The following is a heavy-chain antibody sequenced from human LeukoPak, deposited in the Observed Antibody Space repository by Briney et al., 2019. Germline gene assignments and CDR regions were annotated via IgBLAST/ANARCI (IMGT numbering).Heavy chain of an antibody. CDR3: AMTTVTKYYFDY. CDR1: GFTFSTYA. J-gene: IGHJ4*02. D-gene: IGHD4-17*01. V-gene: IGHV3-23*01. CDR2: ISGSGGST. Sequence: GGSLRLSCAASGFTFSTYAMTWVRQAPGKGLEWVSVISGSGGSTYYADSVKGRFTLSRDNSKNTLYLQMNSLRAEDTAVYYCAMTTVTKYYFDYWGQGTLVTVSS.